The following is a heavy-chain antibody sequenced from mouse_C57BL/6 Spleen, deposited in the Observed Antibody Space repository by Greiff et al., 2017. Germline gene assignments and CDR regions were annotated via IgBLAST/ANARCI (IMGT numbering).Heavy chain of an antibody. D-gene: IGHD1-1*01. CDR1: GYTFTSYG. V-gene: IGHV1-81*01. J-gene: IGHJ3*01. CDR3: ASGTYYYGSSYGNWFAY. CDR2: IYPRSGNT. Sequence: VQLQQSGAELARPGASVKLSCKASGYTFTSYGISWVKQRTGQGLEWIGEIYPRSGNTYYNEKFKGKATLTADKSSSTAYMELRSLTSEDSAVYFCASGTYYYGSSYGNWFAYWGQGTLVTVSA.